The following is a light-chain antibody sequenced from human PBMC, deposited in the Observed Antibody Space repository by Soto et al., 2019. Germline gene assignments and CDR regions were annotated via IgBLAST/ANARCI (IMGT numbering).Light chain of an antibody. V-gene: IGLV2-11*01. CDR3: CSYAGGYTYL. CDR2: EVA. Sequence: QSVLTQPRSVSGSPGQSVTISCTGTGNDVGAYNYVSCYQQHPGRPPNLMIYEVARWPSGVPDRFSGSKSGNTASLTISGLQAEDEADYFCCSYAGGYTYLSGTGTKVTVL. CDR1: GNDVGAYNY. J-gene: IGLJ1*01.